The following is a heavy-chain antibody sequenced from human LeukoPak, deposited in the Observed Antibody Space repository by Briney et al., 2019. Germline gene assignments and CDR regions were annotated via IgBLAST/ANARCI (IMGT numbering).Heavy chain of an antibody. D-gene: IGHD5-18*01. CDR3: GRYSYGYGSRLGY. CDR2: ISSSGSTI. CDR1: GFTFSSYE. V-gene: IGHV3-48*03. J-gene: IGHJ4*02. Sequence: GGSLRLSCAASGFTFSSYEMNWVRQAPGKGLGWVSYISSSGSTIYYADSVKGRFTISRDNAENSLYLQMNSLRAEDTAVYYCGRYSYGYGSRLGYWGQGTLVTVSS.